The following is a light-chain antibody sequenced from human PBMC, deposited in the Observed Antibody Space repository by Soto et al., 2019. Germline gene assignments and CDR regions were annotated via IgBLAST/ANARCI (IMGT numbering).Light chain of an antibody. J-gene: IGKJ2*01. CDR1: QSVSSTY. CDR3: QQYGTSYT. Sequence: TVLTQAPGTLSLSPGERATLSCRASQSVSSTYLAWYQQKPGQAPRLLIYGASNRATGIPDRFSGSGSGTDFTLTISRLEPEDFAVYYCQQYGTSYTFGQGTK. CDR2: GAS. V-gene: IGKV3-20*01.